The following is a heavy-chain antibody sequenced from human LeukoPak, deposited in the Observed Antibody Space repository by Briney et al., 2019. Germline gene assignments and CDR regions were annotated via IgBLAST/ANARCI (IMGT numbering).Heavy chain of an antibody. V-gene: IGHV4-30-2*01. CDR1: GGSISSGGYS. CDR3: AGAYGDYETYLYFDY. D-gene: IGHD4-17*01. J-gene: IGHJ4*02. CDR2: IYHSGST. Sequence: SETLSLTCAVSGGSISSGGYSWSWIRQPPGKGLEWIGYIYHSGSTYYNPSLKSRVTISVDRSKNQFSLKLSSVTAADTAVYYCAGAYGDYETYLYFDYWGQGTLVTVSS.